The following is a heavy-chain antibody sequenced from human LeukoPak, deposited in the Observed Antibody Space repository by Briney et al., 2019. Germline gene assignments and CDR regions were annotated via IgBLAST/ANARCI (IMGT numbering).Heavy chain of an antibody. CDR1: GFTFSSYW. D-gene: IGHD5-18*01. CDR3: ARDYHDDTASLFDY. V-gene: IGHV3-7*01. J-gene: IGHJ4*02. Sequence: GGSLRLPCAASGFTFSSYWMSWVRQAPGKGLEWVANIKQDGSEKYYVDSVKGRFTISRDNAKNPLYLQMNSLRAEDTAVYYCARDYHDDTASLFDYWGQGTLVTVSS. CDR2: IKQDGSEK.